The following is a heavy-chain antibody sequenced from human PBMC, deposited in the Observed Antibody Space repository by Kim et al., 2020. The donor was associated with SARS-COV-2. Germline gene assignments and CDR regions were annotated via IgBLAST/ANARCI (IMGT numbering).Heavy chain of an antibody. D-gene: IGHD3-10*01. CDR2: IYYTGTT. J-gene: IGHJ5*02. Sequence: SETLSLTCTVSGGSVSSSTYYWGWIRQPPGKGLEWIGTIYYTGTTYYSPSLKSRVPISINTSNNQFSLRLSSVTAADTAVYYCARHFGSGGSGSYFTSWFDPWGQGTLVTVSS. CDR1: GGSVSSSTYY. V-gene: IGHV4-39*01. CDR3: ARHFGSGGSGSYFTSWFDP.